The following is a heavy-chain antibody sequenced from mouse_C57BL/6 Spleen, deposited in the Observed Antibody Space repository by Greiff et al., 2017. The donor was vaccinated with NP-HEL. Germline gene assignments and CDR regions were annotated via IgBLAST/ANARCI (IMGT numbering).Heavy chain of an antibody. CDR2: IYPRSGNT. V-gene: IGHV1-81*01. D-gene: IGHD1-3*01. CDR1: GYTFTSYG. Sequence: QVQLQQSGAELARPGASVKLSCKASGYTFTSYGISWVKQRPGQGLEWIGEIYPRSGNTYYNEKFKGKATLTADKSSSTAYMELRSLTSEDSAVYFCARSRSGGFYYFDYWGQGTTLTVSS. CDR3: ARSRSGGFYYFDY. J-gene: IGHJ2*01.